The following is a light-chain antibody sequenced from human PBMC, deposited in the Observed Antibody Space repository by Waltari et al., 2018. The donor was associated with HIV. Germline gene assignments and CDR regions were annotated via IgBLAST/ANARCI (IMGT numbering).Light chain of an antibody. CDR1: SSNVVTIY. CDR2: HNI. CDR3: ATWDDSLSSWL. Sequence: QSVLTQPPSASGTPGQRVPLPCSGSSSNVVTIYVNWYKQLPGTAPELVIYHNIQRPLGVPDRFSGYKSGTSASLAISGLRSEDEADYYCATWDDSLSSWLFGGGTRLSVL. V-gene: IGLV1-47*01. J-gene: IGLJ3*02.